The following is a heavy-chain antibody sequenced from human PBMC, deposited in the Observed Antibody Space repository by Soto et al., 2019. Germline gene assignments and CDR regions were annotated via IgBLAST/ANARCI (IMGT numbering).Heavy chain of an antibody. CDR2: INSDGSST. Sequence: SGGSPRLSCAASVFPLNSYWMHWVRQAPGKGLVWVSRINSDGSSTSYADSVKGRFTISRDNAKNTLYLQMNSLRAEDTAVYYCARGSGYDFWSYYYGMDVWGQGTTVTVSS. CDR1: VFPLNSYW. J-gene: IGHJ6*02. V-gene: IGHV3-74*01. D-gene: IGHD5-12*01. CDR3: ARGSGYDFWSYYYGMDV.